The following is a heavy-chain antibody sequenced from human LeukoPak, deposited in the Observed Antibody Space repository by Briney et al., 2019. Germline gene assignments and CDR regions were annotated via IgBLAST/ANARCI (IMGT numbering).Heavy chain of an antibody. Sequence: SETLSLTCTVSGGSISSYYWSWIRQPPGKGLEWIGYIYYSGSINYNPSLKSRVTISVDTSKNQFSLKLSSVTAADTAVYYCARITVTTPWIGYFDYWGQGTLVTVSS. V-gene: IGHV4-59*08. D-gene: IGHD4-17*01. CDR3: ARITVTTPWIGYFDY. J-gene: IGHJ4*02. CDR1: GGSISSYY. CDR2: IYYSGSI.